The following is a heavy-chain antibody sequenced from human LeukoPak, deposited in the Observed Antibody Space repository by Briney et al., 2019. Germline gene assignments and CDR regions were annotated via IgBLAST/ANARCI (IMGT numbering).Heavy chain of an antibody. CDR1: GFTFSSYA. CDR2: ISGSGGRT. J-gene: IGHJ6*04. CDR3: AELGITMIGGV. Sequence: QPGGSLRLSCAASGFTFSSYAMSWVRQAPGKGLEWVSSISGSGGRTHYADSGKGRFTISRDNSKNTLYLQMNSLRAEDTAVYYCAELGITMIGGVWGKGTTVTISS. V-gene: IGHV3-23*01. D-gene: IGHD3-10*02.